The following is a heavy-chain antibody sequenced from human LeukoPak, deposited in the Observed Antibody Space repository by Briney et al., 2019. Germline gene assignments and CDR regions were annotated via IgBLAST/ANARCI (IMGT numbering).Heavy chain of an antibody. CDR3: ARGPPGYVYDVLDI. J-gene: IGHJ3*02. D-gene: IGHD2-15*01. V-gene: IGHV3-21*01. CDR1: RFTFSNYN. Sequence: GGSLRLSCAASRFTFSNYNMNWVRQAPGEGLEWVSSISSSSSYIYYADSVKGRFTISRDNAKNSLYLQMNSLRAEDTAVYYCARGPPGYVYDVLDIWGQGTMVTVSS. CDR2: ISSSSSYI.